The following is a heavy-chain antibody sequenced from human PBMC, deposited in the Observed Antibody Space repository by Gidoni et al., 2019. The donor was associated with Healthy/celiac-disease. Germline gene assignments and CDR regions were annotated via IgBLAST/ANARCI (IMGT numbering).Heavy chain of an antibody. D-gene: IGHD4-17*01. CDR2: ISWNSGSI. CDR3: AKDYGDWVFDY. CDR1: GFTFDDYA. Sequence: EVQLVASGGGVVQPGRSLRRSWAASGFTFDDYAMHWVRQAPGKGLEWVSGISWNSGSIGYADSVKGRFTISRDNAKNSLYLQMNSLRAEDTALYYCAKDYGDWVFDYWGQGTLVTVSS. V-gene: IGHV3-9*01. J-gene: IGHJ4*02.